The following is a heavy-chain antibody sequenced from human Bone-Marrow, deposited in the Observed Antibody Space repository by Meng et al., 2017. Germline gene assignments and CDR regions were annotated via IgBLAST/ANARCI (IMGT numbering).Heavy chain of an antibody. J-gene: IGHJ3*02. CDR2: ISSSGTTI. D-gene: IGHD4-23*01. V-gene: IGHV3-48*03. CDR3: ARSFTPIWSLTVVTYRGDAFDI. Sequence: GESLKISCGASRFTFSSYEMNWVRQAPGKGLEWVSYISSSGTTIYYADSVKGRFTISRDNAKNSLYLQMNSLRVEDMAVYYCARSFTPIWSLTVVTYRGDAFDIWGQGTLVTVSS. CDR1: RFTFSSYE.